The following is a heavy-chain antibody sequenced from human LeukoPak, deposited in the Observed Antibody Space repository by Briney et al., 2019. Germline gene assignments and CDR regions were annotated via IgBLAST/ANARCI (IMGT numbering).Heavy chain of an antibody. Sequence: ASVKVSCKASGGTFSSYAISWVRQAPGQGLEWMGRIIPIFGTANYAQKFQGRVTITTDESTSTAYMELSSLRFEDTAVYYCARDYYDSSGYYLWGQGTLVTVSS. CDR1: GGTFSSYA. CDR3: ARDYYDSSGYYL. V-gene: IGHV1-69*05. J-gene: IGHJ4*02. D-gene: IGHD3-22*01. CDR2: IIPIFGTA.